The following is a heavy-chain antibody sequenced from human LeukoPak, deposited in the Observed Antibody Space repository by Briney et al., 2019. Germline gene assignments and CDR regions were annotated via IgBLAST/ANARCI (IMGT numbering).Heavy chain of an antibody. D-gene: IGHD6-19*01. CDR1: GGSISSGSYY. V-gene: IGHV4-61*02. J-gene: IGHJ4*02. Sequence: SETLSLTCTVSGGSISSGSYYWSWIRQPAGKGLEWIGRIYTSGSTNYNPSLKSRVTISVDKSKNQFSLKLSSVTAADTAVYYCARGPPYSSGWHWGHPFDYWGQGTLVTVSS. CDR2: IYTSGST. CDR3: ARGPPYSSGWHWGHPFDY.